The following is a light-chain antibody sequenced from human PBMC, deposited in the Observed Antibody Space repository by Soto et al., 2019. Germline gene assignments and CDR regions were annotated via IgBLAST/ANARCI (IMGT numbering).Light chain of an antibody. Sequence: DIQMTQSPSSLSASVGDSVTITCRASQSIVTYLNWYQQKPGKVPDLLVYSASRLHSGVPSRFSGSGSGTEFTLTISSLQSEDFAIYYCQQYNNWPQTFGQGTKVDIK. V-gene: IGKV1-39*01. CDR3: QQYNNWPQT. CDR2: SAS. CDR1: QSIVTY. J-gene: IGKJ1*01.